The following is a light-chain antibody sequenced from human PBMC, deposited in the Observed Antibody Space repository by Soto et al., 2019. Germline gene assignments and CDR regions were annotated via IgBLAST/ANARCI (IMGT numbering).Light chain of an antibody. CDR3: QAWDSSTVV. CDR1: KLGDNY. Sequence: SYELTQPPSVSVSPGQTASITCSGDKLGDNYAYWYQQKPGQSPVLVIYQNRKRPSGIPERFSGSNSGNTATLTISGTQAMDEADYYCQAWDSSTVVFGGGTQLTVL. CDR2: QNR. J-gene: IGLJ2*01. V-gene: IGLV3-1*01.